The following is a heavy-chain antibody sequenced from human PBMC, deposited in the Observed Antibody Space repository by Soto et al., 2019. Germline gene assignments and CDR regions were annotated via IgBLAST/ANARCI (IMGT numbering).Heavy chain of an antibody. CDR3: ARGNHRWLQLWYFDL. CDR2: IIPIFGTV. CDR1: GGTFSNYP. D-gene: IGHD5-12*01. Sequence: QVQLVQSGAEVKKPGSSVKVSCKASGGTFSNYPISWVRQAPGQGLEWMGGIIPIFGTVNYAQKFQGRVTIPADDSKSTAYMELSSLRSEDTAVYYCARGNHRWLQLWYFDLWGRGTLVTVSS. V-gene: IGHV1-69*12. J-gene: IGHJ2*01.